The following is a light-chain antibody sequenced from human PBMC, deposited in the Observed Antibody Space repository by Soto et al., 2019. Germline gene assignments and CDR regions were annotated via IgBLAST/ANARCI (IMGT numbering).Light chain of an antibody. J-gene: IGKJ1*01. Sequence: EIVMTQSPATLSVSPGERATLSCRASQSVSSNLAWYQQKLGQAPRLLIYGASTRATGIPDRFSGGGSGTEFTLTISSLQSEDFAVYYCQQYNDWPPWTFGQGTKVEIK. V-gene: IGKV3-15*01. CDR3: QQYNDWPPWT. CDR2: GAS. CDR1: QSVSSN.